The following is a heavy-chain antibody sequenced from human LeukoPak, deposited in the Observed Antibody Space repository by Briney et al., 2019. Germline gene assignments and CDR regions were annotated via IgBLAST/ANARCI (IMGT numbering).Heavy chain of an antibody. V-gene: IGHV3-23*01. CDR3: AKAAWFDYYYGMDV. CDR1: GFTFSSYA. J-gene: IGHJ6*02. Sequence: PGGSLRLSCAASGFTFSSYAMSWDRQAPGKGLEWVSAISGSGGSTYYADSVKGRFTISRDNSKNTLYLQMNSLRAEDTAVYYCAKAAWFDYYYGMDVWGQGTTVTVSS. CDR2: ISGSGGST. D-gene: IGHD3-10*01.